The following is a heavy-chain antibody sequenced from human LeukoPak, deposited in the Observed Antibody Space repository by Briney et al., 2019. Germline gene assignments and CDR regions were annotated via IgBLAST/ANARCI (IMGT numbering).Heavy chain of an antibody. V-gene: IGHV3-23*01. CDR3: ARGFYDFWSGAIDY. CDR1: GFTFSTYA. D-gene: IGHD3-3*01. CDR2: ISGSGGST. Sequence: GGSLRLSCAASGFTFSTYAMSWVRQAPGKGLEWVSAISGSGGSTYYADSVKGRFTISRDNSKNTLYLQMNSLRAEDTAVYYCARGFYDFWSGAIDYWGQGTLVTVSS. J-gene: IGHJ4*02.